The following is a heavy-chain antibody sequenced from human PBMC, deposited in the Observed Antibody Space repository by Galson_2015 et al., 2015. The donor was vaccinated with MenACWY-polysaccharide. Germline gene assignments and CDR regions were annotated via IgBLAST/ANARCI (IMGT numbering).Heavy chain of an antibody. CDR2: INPSGGST. V-gene: IGHV1-46*01. D-gene: IGHD3-22*01. CDR1: GYTFTSYY. CDR3: ARTYYYDSSGYYYPYYFDY. Sequence: SVKVSCKASGYTFTSYYMHWVRQAPGQGLEWMGIINPSGGSTSYAQKFQGRVTMTRDTSTSTVYMELSSLRSEDTAVYYCARTYYYDSSGYYYPYYFDYWGQGTLVTVSS. J-gene: IGHJ4*02.